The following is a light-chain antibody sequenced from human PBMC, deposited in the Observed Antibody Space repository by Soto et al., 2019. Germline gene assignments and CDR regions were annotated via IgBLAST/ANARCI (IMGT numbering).Light chain of an antibody. J-gene: IGLJ2*01. CDR3: SSYTSSSTLV. CDR1: SSDVGGYNY. Sequence: QSALTQPASVSGSPGQSITISCTGTSSDVGGYNYVSWYQQHPGKAPKLMIYDVSNRPSGVSNRFFGSKSGNTASLNISGLQAEDEADYYCSSYTSSSTLVFGGGTKLTVL. CDR2: DVS. V-gene: IGLV2-14*01.